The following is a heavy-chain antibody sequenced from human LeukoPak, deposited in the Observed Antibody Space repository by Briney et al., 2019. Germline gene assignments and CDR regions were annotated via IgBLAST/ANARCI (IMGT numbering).Heavy chain of an antibody. CDR1: GFTFSSYA. CDR3: ARGLNIAAAGRDY. Sequence: PGGSLRLSCAASGFTFSSYAMHWVRQAPGKGLEWVAVISYDGSNKYYADSVKGRFTISRDNSKNTLYLQMNSLRAEDTAVYYCARGLNIAAAGRDYWGQGTLVTVSS. J-gene: IGHJ4*02. D-gene: IGHD6-13*01. V-gene: IGHV3-30-3*01. CDR2: ISYDGSNK.